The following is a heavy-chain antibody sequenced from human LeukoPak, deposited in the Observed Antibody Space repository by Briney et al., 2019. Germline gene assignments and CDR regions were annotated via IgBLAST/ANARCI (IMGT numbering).Heavy chain of an antibody. Sequence: SETLSLTCAVYGGSFSGYYWSWIRQPPGKGLEWIGEINHSGSTNYNPSLKSRVTISVDTSKNQFSLKLSSVTAADTAVYYCARCRGIAAAGTWNSHFDYWGQGTLVTVSS. CDR1: GGSFSGYY. J-gene: IGHJ4*02. D-gene: IGHD6-13*01. CDR2: INHSGST. V-gene: IGHV4-34*01. CDR3: ARCRGIAAAGTWNSHFDY.